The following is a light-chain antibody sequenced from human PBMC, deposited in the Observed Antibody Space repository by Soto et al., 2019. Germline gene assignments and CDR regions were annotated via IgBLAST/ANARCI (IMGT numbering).Light chain of an antibody. Sequence: EIEMTQSPATLSLAPGERVTLSCRASESVSTNLAWYQQKAGQAPRLLIYGASTRATGIPARFSGSGSGTEFTLTISSLQSEDSAVYYCQQFDDSVTFGQGTRLDIK. J-gene: IGKJ5*01. CDR1: ESVSTN. CDR2: GAS. CDR3: QQFDDSVT. V-gene: IGKV3-15*01.